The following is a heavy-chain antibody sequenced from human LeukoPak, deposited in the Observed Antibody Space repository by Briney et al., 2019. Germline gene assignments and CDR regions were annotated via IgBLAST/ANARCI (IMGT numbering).Heavy chain of an antibody. CDR1: GFTFSSYG. D-gene: IGHD3-10*01. CDR2: IWYDGSNK. J-gene: IGHJ4*02. V-gene: IGHV3-33*06. CDR3: AKGPWVRGRPGYFDY. Sequence: PGGSLRLSCAASGFTFSSYGMHWVRQAPGKGLEGVAVIWYDGSNKYYADSVKGRFTISRDNSKNTLYLQMNSLRAEDTAVYYCAKGPWVRGRPGYFDYWGPGTLVTVSS.